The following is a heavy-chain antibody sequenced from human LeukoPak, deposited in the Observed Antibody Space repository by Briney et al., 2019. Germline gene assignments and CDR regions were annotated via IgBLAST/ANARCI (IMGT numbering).Heavy chain of an antibody. D-gene: IGHD3-22*01. V-gene: IGHV4-31*03. CDR3: ARDGSPRYYYDSSGAPDY. J-gene: IGHJ4*02. CDR2: IYYSGSA. Sequence: PSETLSLTCTVSGGSIGSGGYYWSWIRQHPGKGLEWIGYIYYSGSAYYNPSLKSRVTISVDTSKNQFSLKLSSVTAADTAVYYCARDGSPRYYYDSSGAPDYWGQGTLVTVSS. CDR1: GGSIGSGGYY.